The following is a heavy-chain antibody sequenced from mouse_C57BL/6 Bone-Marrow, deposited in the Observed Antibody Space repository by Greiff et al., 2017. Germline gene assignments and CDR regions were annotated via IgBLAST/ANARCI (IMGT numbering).Heavy chain of an antibody. CDR3: ARAGGIYYGNYAWFAY. CDR2: IWTGGGT. J-gene: IGHJ3*01. CDR1: GFSLTSYA. V-gene: IGHV2-9-1*01. Sequence: VKLMESGPGLVAPSQSLSITCTVSGFSLTSYAISWVRQPPGKGLEWLGVIWTGGGTNYDSAIKSRLSISKDNSKSQVFLKMNSLQTDDTARYYCARAGGIYYGNYAWFAYWGQGTLVTVSA. D-gene: IGHD2-1*01.